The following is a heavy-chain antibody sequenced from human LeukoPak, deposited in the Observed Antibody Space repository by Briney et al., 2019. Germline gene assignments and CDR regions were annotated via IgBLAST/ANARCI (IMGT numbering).Heavy chain of an antibody. J-gene: IGHJ4*02. CDR1: GYTFIGYY. CDR3: SRRMAVAATFDY. Sequence: ASVKVSCKASGYTFIGYYIHWVRLAPGHGLEWMGWISPDNGDTHYAQKFQGRVTMTRDTSISTVYMELSRLRNDDTAVYYCSRRMAVAATFDYWGQGTLVTVSS. D-gene: IGHD6-19*01. CDR2: ISPDNGDT. V-gene: IGHV1-2*02.